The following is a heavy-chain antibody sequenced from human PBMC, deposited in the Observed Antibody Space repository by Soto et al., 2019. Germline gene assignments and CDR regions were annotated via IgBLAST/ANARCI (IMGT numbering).Heavy chain of an antibody. CDR1: GYTFTNYY. D-gene: IGHD6-19*01. V-gene: IGHV1-46*01. CDR3: ARDLSSYSSGRYDL. CDR2: INPGGGRT. J-gene: IGHJ2*01. Sequence: GASVKVSCKASGYTFTNYYIHWVRQAPGQGLEWMGIINPGGGRTNYAQKFQGRVTMTRDTSTSTVYLELSSLRSEDTAVYYCARDLSSYSSGRYDLWGRGTLVTVSS.